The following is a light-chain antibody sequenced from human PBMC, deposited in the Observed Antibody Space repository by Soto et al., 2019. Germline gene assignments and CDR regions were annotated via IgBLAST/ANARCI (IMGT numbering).Light chain of an antibody. Sequence: DIQMTQSPSTLSASVGDRVTITCRASQSISGWLVWYQQKPGKAPNLLIYKASSLERGVPSRFSGSGSGTEFTLTISSLQLDDFATYYCQQYDSYSRFTFGPGTKVDIK. J-gene: IGKJ3*01. CDR3: QQYDSYSRFT. CDR1: QSISGW. V-gene: IGKV1-5*03. CDR2: KAS.